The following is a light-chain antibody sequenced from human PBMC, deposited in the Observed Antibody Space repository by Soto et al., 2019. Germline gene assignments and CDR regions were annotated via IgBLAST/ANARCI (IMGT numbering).Light chain of an antibody. Sequence: EIVLTQSPGTLSLSPGDTATLSCRASQNIISSYVAWYQQRPGQTLRHLIFGGGSRAPGIPDRFRGRGSGRDFTRTISRLDPEDFAVYICQQYGSAPPIFGEGTRQEI. CDR2: GGG. J-gene: IGKJ2*01. CDR1: QNIISSY. CDR3: QQYGSAPPI. V-gene: IGKV3-20*01.